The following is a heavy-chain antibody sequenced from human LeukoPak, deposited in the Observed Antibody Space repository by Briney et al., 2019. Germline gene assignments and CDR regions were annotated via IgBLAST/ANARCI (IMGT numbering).Heavy chain of an antibody. J-gene: IGHJ3*02. Sequence: PGGSLRLSCEASGFTFSSYSMNWVRQAPGKGLEWVSSISSSSSYIYYADSVKGRFTISRDNAKNSLYLQMNSLRAEDTAVYYCARAIEVYSGSYGAFHIWGQGTMVTVSS. D-gene: IGHD1-26*01. V-gene: IGHV3-21*01. CDR3: ARAIEVYSGSYGAFHI. CDR1: GFTFSSYS. CDR2: ISSSSSYI.